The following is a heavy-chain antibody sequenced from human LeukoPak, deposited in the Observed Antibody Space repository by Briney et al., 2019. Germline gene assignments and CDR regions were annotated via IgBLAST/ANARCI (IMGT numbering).Heavy chain of an antibody. J-gene: IGHJ4*02. CDR1: GFTFSSYG. D-gene: IGHD3-10*01. CDR3: ARGHVPGSDRHWDD. V-gene: IGHV3-30*02. CDR2: IRYDGSNK. Sequence: PGGSLRLSCAASGFTFSSYGMHWVRQAPGKGLEWVAFIRYDGSNKYYADSVKGRFTISRDNSKNTLYLQMNSLRAEDTAVYYCARGHVPGSDRHWDDWGQGVLVAVSS.